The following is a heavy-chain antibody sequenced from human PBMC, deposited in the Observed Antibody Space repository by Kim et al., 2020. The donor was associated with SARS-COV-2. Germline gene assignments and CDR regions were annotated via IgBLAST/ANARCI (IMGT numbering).Heavy chain of an antibody. CDR3: ARDGLWFGELNYYYGMDV. V-gene: IGHV3-21*01. D-gene: IGHD3-10*01. Sequence: GGSLRLSCAASGFTFSSYSMNWVRQAPGKGLEWVSSISSSSSYIYYADSVKGRFTISRDNAKNSLYLQMNSLRAEDTAVYYCARDGLWFGELNYYYGMDVWGQGTTVTVSS. J-gene: IGHJ6*02. CDR1: GFTFSSYS. CDR2: ISSSSSYI.